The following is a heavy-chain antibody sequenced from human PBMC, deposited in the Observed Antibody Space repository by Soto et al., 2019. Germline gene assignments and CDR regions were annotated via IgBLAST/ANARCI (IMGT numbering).Heavy chain of an antibody. D-gene: IGHD1-26*01. CDR2: IYQSGST. J-gene: IGHJ4*02. V-gene: IGHV4-4*02. CDR3: AHRPIVGAAI. CDR1: GDSMSSFTY. Sequence: SETLSLTCTVSGDSMSSFTYWTWVRQPPGKGLEWIGEIYQSGSTNYNPSLMSRVTISLDKVNNQFSLKLTSVTAADTAVYYCAHRPIVGAAIWGQGTLVTVSS.